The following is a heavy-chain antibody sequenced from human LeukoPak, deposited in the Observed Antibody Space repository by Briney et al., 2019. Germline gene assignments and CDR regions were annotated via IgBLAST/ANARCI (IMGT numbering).Heavy chain of an antibody. J-gene: IGHJ3*02. CDR2: ISAYNGNT. CDR3: ARDHDSSGYYSFRGGYAFDI. Sequence: ASVKVSCKASGYTFTGYYMHWVRQAPGQGLEWMGWISAYNGNTNYAQKLQGRVTMTTDTSTSTAYMELRSLRSDDTAVYYCARDHDSSGYYSFRGGYAFDIWGQGTMVTVSS. V-gene: IGHV1-18*04. CDR1: GYTFTGYY. D-gene: IGHD3-22*01.